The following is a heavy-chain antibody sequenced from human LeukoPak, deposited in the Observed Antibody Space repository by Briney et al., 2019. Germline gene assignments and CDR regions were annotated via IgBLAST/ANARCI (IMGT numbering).Heavy chain of an antibody. CDR2: ISYDGSNK. V-gene: IGHV3-30-3*01. CDR3: AKGSDDFWSGYLDV. D-gene: IGHD3-3*01. J-gene: IGHJ6*04. CDR1: GFTFSSYA. Sequence: PEGSLRLSCAASGFTFSSYAMHWVRQAPGKGLEWVAVISYDGSNKYYADSVKGRFTISRDNSKNTLYLQMNSLRAEGTAVYYCAKGSDDFWSGYLDVWGKGTTVTVSS.